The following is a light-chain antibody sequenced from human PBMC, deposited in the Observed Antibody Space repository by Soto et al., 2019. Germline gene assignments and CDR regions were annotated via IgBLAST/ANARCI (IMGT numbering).Light chain of an antibody. CDR1: SSDVGGHNY. J-gene: IGLJ1*01. Sequence: QWVLSHPRSVCWSPGHSVTISCTGTSSDVGGHNYVSWYQQYPGKAPKLLLSSVSKRPSGVPDRFSGSKSGNTASLTISGLQAEDEADYYCCSYAGSYTYVFGTGTKVTVL. CDR2: SVS. CDR3: CSYAGSYTYV. V-gene: IGLV2-11*01.